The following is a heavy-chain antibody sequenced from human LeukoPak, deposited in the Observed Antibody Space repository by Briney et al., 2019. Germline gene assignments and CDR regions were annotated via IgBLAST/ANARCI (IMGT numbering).Heavy chain of an antibody. Sequence: PGGSLTLSCAASGFTFSSHNMNWVRQAPGKGLEGVSYISSSTTYINYADSVKGQFTISRDNAKNSLTLQMNSLRAEDTAVYYCARDGNIAACDYWGQGTLVTVSS. CDR2: ISSSTTYI. CDR1: GFTFSSHN. V-gene: IGHV3-21*01. J-gene: IGHJ4*02. D-gene: IGHD6-25*01. CDR3: ARDGNIAACDY.